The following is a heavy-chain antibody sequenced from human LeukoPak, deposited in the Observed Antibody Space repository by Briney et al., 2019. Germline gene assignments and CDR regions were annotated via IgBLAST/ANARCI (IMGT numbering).Heavy chain of an antibody. CDR1: GGSISSNNYY. J-gene: IGHJ4*02. CDR2: IYYTGST. V-gene: IGHV4-39*01. Sequence: SETLSLTCTVSGGSISSNNYYWGWVRQPPGKGLEWIGSIYYTGSTYYNPSLKSRVTISVDTSKNQFSLQLSSVTAADSAVYYCARHRGPTYYFDSVGYYPFDYWGQGTLVIVSS. D-gene: IGHD3-22*01. CDR3: ARHRGPTYYFDSVGYYPFDY.